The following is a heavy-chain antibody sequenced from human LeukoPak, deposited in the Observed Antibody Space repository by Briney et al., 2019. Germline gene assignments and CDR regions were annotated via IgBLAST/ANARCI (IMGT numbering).Heavy chain of an antibody. Sequence: GGSLRLSCAASGFTFSNAWMSWVRQAPGKGLEWVGRIKIKTDVGTTDYAAPVKGRFTISRDDSKNTLYLQMNSLRAEDTAVYYCAELGITMIGGVWGKGTTVTISS. CDR3: AELGITMIGGV. D-gene: IGHD3-10*02. V-gene: IGHV3-15*01. CDR1: GFTFSNAW. CDR2: IKIKTDVGTT. J-gene: IGHJ6*04.